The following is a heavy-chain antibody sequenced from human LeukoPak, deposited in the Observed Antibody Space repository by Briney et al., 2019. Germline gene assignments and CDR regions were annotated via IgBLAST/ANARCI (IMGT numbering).Heavy chain of an antibody. CDR1: GFTFSSYS. CDR2: IGGSSEAL. CDR3: VRDHAFNFDC. D-gene: IGHD2-2*01. Sequence: GGSLRLSCAASGFTFSSYSMNWVRQAPGKGLEWVAYIGGSSEALYYADSVKGRFTISRDNAKNSLYLQMNSLRDEDKAVFYCVRDHAFNFDCWGQGTLVTVSS. J-gene: IGHJ4*02. V-gene: IGHV3-48*02.